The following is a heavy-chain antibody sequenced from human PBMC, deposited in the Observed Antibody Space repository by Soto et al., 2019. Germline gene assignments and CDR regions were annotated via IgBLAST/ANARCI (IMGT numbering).Heavy chain of an antibody. CDR2: ISSDGSST. Sequence: EVQVVESGGGLVQPGGSLRLSCAASGFNFGSYWMHWVRQTPGKGLVWVSRISSDGSSTNYADSVKGRFTISRDNAKNTLYLEMNSLSAEDTAVYYCSVAVVVDNRNGLGYWGQGTLVAVSS. V-gene: IGHV3-74*01. D-gene: IGHD2-15*01. J-gene: IGHJ4*02. CDR1: GFNFGSYW. CDR3: SVAVVVDNRNGLGY.